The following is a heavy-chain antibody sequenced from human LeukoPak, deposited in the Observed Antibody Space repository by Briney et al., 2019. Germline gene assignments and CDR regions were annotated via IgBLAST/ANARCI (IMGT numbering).Heavy chain of an antibody. V-gene: IGHV3-48*03. Sequence: GGSLRLSCAASGFTFSSNEMSWVRQAPGKGLEWVSYISATGYTIYYTDSVKGRFTISRDNAKNSLYLQMNSLRAEGTAVYYCARVSRSGSWGFFDYWGQGTLVTVSS. CDR3: ARVSRSGSWGFFDY. CDR1: GFTFSSNE. D-gene: IGHD3-16*01. CDR2: ISATGYTI. J-gene: IGHJ4*02.